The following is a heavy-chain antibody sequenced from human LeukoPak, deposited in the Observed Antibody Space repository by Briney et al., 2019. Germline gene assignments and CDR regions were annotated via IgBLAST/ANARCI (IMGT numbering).Heavy chain of an antibody. V-gene: IGHV4-30-4*01. CDR2: IFYSGST. CDR1: GGSISSGDYY. CDR3: ARVIPPGYGDRGHWYFDL. D-gene: IGHD4-17*01. Sequence: SETLSLTCTVSGGSISSGDYYWSWIRQPPGKGLEWIGYIFYSGSTYYNPSLKSRVTISVDTSKNQFSLKLSSVTAADTAVYYCARVIPPGYGDRGHWYFDLWGRGTLVTVSS. J-gene: IGHJ2*01.